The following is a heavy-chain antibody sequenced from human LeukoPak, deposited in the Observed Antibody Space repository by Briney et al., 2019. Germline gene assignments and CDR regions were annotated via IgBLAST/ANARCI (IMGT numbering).Heavy chain of an antibody. CDR2: INPSGGST. D-gene: IGHD6-13*01. V-gene: IGHV1-46*01. Sequence: ASVKVSCKASGYTFTSYYMHWVRQAPGQGLEWMGIINPSGGSTSYAQKFQGRVTMTRDTSTSTVYMELSSLRSEDTAVYYCARFVPWDSGGIAAAGIDYWGQGTLVTVSS. CDR1: GYTFTSYY. CDR3: ARFVPWDSGGIAAAGIDY. J-gene: IGHJ4*02.